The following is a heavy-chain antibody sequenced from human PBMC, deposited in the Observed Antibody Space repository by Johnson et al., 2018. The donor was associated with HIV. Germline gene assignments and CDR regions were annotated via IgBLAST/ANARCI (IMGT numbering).Heavy chain of an antibody. D-gene: IGHD6-13*01. V-gene: IGHV3-30*02. CDR1: GFTFSSFG. CDR3: AKDQTPHLAAAGDDAFDI. J-gene: IGHJ3*02. Sequence: VQLVESGGGVVQPGGSLRLPCAASGFTFSSFGMHWVRQAPGKGLEWVAFIRYDGSNKYYADSVKGRFTISRDNSKNTLYLQMNSLRAEDTAVYYCAKDQTPHLAAAGDDAFDIWGQGTMVTVSS. CDR2: IRYDGSNK.